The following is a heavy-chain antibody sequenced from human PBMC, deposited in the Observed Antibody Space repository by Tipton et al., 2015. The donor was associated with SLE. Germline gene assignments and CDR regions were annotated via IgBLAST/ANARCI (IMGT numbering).Heavy chain of an antibody. V-gene: IGHV4-34*01. CDR1: GGSIITYY. Sequence: TLSLTCTVSGGSIITYYWSWIRQPPGKGLEWIGEINHSGSTNYNPSLKSRVTISVDTSKNQFSLKLSSVTAAVTTVYYCARGVLGGSYPYWGQGTLVTVSS. CDR2: INHSGST. J-gene: IGHJ4*02. CDR3: ARGVLGGSYPY. D-gene: IGHD1-26*01.